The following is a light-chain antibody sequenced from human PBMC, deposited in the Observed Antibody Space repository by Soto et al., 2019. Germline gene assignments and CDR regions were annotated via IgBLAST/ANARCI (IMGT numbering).Light chain of an antibody. Sequence: DIQMTQSPSSVSASVGDRVTSTCRASQGSSSWLAWYQQKPVKAPKLLIYAASSLQSGVPSRFSGSGAVTDFTLTSSSLQPEDFATYYCQQANSFPLTFDGGTKVEIK. CDR2: AAS. CDR3: QQANSFPLT. CDR1: QGSSSW. J-gene: IGKJ4*01. V-gene: IGKV1-12*01.